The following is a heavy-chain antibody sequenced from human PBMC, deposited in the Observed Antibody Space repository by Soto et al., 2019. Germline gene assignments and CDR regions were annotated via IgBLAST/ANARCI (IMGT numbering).Heavy chain of an antibody. Sequence: GGSLRLSCAASGFTFSSYAMSWVRQAPGKGLEWVSAISGSGGSTYYADSVKGRFTISRDNSKNTLYLQMNSLRAEDTAVYYCAKDTGHGLRFLEWGPHGMDVCGQGTTVTVSS. D-gene: IGHD3-3*01. CDR2: ISGSGGST. CDR1: GFTFSSYA. V-gene: IGHV3-23*01. CDR3: AKDTGHGLRFLEWGPHGMDV. J-gene: IGHJ6*02.